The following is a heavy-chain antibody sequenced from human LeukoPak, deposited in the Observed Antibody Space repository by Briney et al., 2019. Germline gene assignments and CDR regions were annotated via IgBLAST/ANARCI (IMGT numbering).Heavy chain of an antibody. CDR1: GGSISSYY. D-gene: IGHD2-2*01. V-gene: IGHV4-59*04. J-gene: IGHJ4*02. Sequence: SETLSLTCTVSGGSISSYYWSWIRQPPGKGLEWIGSIYYTGTTYYNPSLMSRVTMSVDTSTNHLSLRLTSVTAADMAIYYCVRLPAATKTADYWGQGTLVTVSS. CDR3: VRLPAATKTADY. CDR2: IYYTGTT.